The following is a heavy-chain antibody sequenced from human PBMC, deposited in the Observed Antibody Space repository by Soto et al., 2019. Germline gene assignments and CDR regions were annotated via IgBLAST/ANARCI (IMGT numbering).Heavy chain of an antibody. CDR2: IYYSGST. Sequence: SETLSLTCTVSGGSISSGDYYWSWIRQPPGKGLEWIGYIYYSGSTYYNPSLKSRVTISVDTSKNQFSLKLSSVTAADTAVYYCARAETTVRYWFDPWGQGTLVTVSS. D-gene: IGHD4-4*01. J-gene: IGHJ5*02. V-gene: IGHV4-30-4*01. CDR3: ARAETTVRYWFDP. CDR1: GGSISSGDYY.